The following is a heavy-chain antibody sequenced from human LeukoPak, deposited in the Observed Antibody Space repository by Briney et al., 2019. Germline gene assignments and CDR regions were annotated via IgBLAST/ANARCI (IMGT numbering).Heavy chain of an antibody. CDR2: VHYGGST. V-gene: IGHV4-59*01. Sequence: SETLSLTCSVSGGSITTYYWTWIRQPPGQGLEWIGYVHYGGSTNYNPSLKSRVTMSEDTSTNQFSLKLSSVTAADTAVYYCARGVGATHADDWGHGTLVTVPS. CDR1: GGSITTYY. J-gene: IGHJ4*01. CDR3: ARGVGATHADD. D-gene: IGHD1-26*01.